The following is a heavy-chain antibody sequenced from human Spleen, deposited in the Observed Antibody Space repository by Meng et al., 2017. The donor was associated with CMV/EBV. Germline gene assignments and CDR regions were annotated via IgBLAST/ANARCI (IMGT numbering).Heavy chain of an antibody. D-gene: IGHD6-6*01. CDR2: NYYSGST. Sequence: VSGGSISGGDYNWSWVRQPPGKGLGWIGYNYYSGSTYYNPSLKSRVTISVDTSKNQFSLKLSSVTAADTAVYYCAREYSSSSGWFDPWGQGTLVTVSS. CDR1: GGSISGGDYN. V-gene: IGHV4-30-4*08. J-gene: IGHJ5*02. CDR3: AREYSSSSGWFDP.